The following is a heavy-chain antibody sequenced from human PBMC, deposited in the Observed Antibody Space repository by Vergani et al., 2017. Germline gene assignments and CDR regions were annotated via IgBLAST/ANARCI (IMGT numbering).Heavy chain of an antibody. Sequence: EVHLVESGGGLVQPGGSLRLSCAASGFTFSTYWMSWVRQAPGKGLEWVADIKQDGSEKQYVGSVKGRFTISRDNAKNSLYLQMNSLRVEDTAVYYCARDXGVAAAGTVGYFDYWGQGTLVTVSS. CDR1: GFTFSTYW. V-gene: IGHV3-7*01. CDR3: ARDXGVAAAGTVGYFDY. J-gene: IGHJ4*02. D-gene: IGHD6-13*01. CDR2: IKQDGSEK.